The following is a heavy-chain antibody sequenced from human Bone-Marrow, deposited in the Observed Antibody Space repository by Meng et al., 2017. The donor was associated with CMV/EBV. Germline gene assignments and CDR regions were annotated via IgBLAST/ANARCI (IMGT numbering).Heavy chain of an antibody. D-gene: IGHD1-14*01. V-gene: IGHV3-48*03. CDR2: ISSSGSTI. J-gene: IGHJ6*01. Sequence: GESLKISCAASGFILSSFAMHWVRQAPGKGLEWVSYISSSGSTIYYADSVKGRFTISRDNAKNSLYLQMNSLRAEDTAVYYCARDLSRTMDVWGQGTTVNVDS. CDR1: GFILSSFA. CDR3: ARDLSRTMDV.